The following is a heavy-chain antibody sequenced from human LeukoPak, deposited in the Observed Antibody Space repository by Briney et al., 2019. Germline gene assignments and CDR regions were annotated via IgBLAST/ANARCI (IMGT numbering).Heavy chain of an antibody. V-gene: IGHV4-34*01. Sequence: SETLSLTCAVYGGSFSGYYWSWIRPPPGKGLEWIGEINHSGSTNYNPSLKSRVTVSVDTSKNQFSLKLSSVTAEDTAVYYCARGPHSSSSGWYWGQGTLVTVSS. D-gene: IGHD6-13*01. CDR2: INHSGST. CDR3: ARGPHSSSSGWY. J-gene: IGHJ4*02. CDR1: GGSFSGYY.